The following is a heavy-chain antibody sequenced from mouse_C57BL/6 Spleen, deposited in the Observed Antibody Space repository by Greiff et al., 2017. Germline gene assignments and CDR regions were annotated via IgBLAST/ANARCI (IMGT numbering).Heavy chain of an antibody. CDR1: GYTFTDYN. V-gene: IGHV1-22*01. CDR3: ARWGRGYFDV. CDR2: INPNNGGT. J-gene: IGHJ1*03. Sequence: VQLQQSGPELVKPGASVQMSCKASGYTFTDYNMHWVKQSHGKSLEWIGYINPNNGGTSYNQKFKGKATLTVDKSSSTAYMELRSLTSEDSAVYYCARWGRGYFDVWGTGTTVTVSS.